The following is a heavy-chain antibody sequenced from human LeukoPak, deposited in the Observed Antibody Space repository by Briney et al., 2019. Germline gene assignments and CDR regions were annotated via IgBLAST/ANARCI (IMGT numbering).Heavy chain of an antibody. CDR1: GGSISSSPYY. D-gene: IGHD1-14*01. Sequence: KPSETLSLTCTVSGGSISSSPYYWGWIRQPPGKGLEWIGSIYYSGTTHYNPSLESRVTISVDTSKNQFSLKLASVTAADTAIYYCAKGAGGFSHYNWFDPWGQGTLVTVSS. V-gene: IGHV4-39*07. CDR3: AKGAGGFSHYNWFDP. J-gene: IGHJ5*02. CDR2: IYYSGTT.